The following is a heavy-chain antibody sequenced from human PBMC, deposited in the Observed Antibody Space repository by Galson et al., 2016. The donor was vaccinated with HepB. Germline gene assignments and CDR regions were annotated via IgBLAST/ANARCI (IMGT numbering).Heavy chain of an antibody. Sequence: ETLSLTCTVSGASVSSANLHWCWIRQPPGKGLEWVGYIYDSGRTNYNPSLKSRVTISLDTSKNQFSLKLSSVTAADTAVYYCSRDEYDWGQGTLVTVSP. V-gene: IGHV4-61*01. J-gene: IGHJ4*02. CDR3: SRDEYD. CDR2: IYDSGRT. D-gene: IGHD6-6*01. CDR1: GASVSSANLH.